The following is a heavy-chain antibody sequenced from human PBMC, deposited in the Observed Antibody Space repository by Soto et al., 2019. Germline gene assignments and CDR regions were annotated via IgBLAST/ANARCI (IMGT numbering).Heavy chain of an antibody. CDR1: GDSVSSNSAA. Sequence: PSQTLSLTCAISGDSVSSNSAAWNWIRQSPSRGLEWLGRTYYRSKWYNDYAVSVKSRITINPDTSKNQFSLQLNSVTPEDTAVYYCARDHLRWFTRPYYYGMDVWGQGTTVTVSS. CDR3: ARDHLRWFTRPYYYGMDV. CDR2: TYYRSKWYN. V-gene: IGHV6-1*01. J-gene: IGHJ6*02. D-gene: IGHD4-17*01.